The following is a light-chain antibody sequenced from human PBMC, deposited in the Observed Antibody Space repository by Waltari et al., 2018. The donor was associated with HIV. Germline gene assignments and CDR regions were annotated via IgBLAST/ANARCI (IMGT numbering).Light chain of an antibody. Sequence: SYELTQAPSVSVSPAETARITCSGDKLGDKYACWYQQKPGQSPGLVIYQDSKRPSGSPERFSGSNSGNPATLTISGTQAMDEADYYCQAWDSSNVVFGGGTKLTVL. CDR3: QAWDSSNVV. V-gene: IGLV3-1*01. CDR2: QDS. J-gene: IGLJ2*01. CDR1: KLGDKY.